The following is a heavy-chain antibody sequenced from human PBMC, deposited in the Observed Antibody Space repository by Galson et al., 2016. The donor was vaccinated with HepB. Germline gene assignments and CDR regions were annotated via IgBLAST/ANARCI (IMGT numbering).Heavy chain of an antibody. D-gene: IGHD2-15*01. CDR1: GGSVVGYY. CDR2: IDAGGSN. Sequence: SETLSLTCTVDGGSVVGYYWTWIRQSPGKRLEWIGEIDAGGSNTYNPSVKGRVTISLDRSTTSISLKLTSVTAADTGLYFCARGRVGFQVPLAPWGLGTLVTVTS. J-gene: IGHJ5*02. V-gene: IGHV4-34*01. CDR3: ARGRVGFQVPLAP.